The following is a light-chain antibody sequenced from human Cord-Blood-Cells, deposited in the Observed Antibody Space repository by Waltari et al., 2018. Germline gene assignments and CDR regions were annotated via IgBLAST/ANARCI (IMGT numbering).Light chain of an antibody. CDR2: EGS. J-gene: IGLJ3*02. CDR3: CSYAGSSTFWV. CDR1: SSDVGSYNL. Sequence: QSALTQPASVSGSPGQSITISCTGTSSDVGSYNLVSWYQQHPGNAPKLMIYEGSKRPSWVSNRFAGSKSGNTASLTISGLQAEDEADYYCCSYAGSSTFWVFGGGTKLTVL. V-gene: IGLV2-23*01.